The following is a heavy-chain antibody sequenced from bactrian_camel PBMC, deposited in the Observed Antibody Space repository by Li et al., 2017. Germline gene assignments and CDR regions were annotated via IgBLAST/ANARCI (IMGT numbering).Heavy chain of an antibody. D-gene: IGHD6*01. CDR1: GFTFSTYY. CDR2: IDSDDMT. J-gene: IGHJ4*01. CDR3: AADPRRKTDESWHDAFWYMF. Sequence: VQLVESGGGSVQPGGSLRLSCVGSGFTFSTYYMAWFRQAPGKEREGLAGIDSDDMTKYADSVKGRFTISRNSAENTAYLHMTNLTPEDTAMYYCAADPRRKTDESWHDAFWYMFWGHGTQVTVS. V-gene: IGHV3S10*01.